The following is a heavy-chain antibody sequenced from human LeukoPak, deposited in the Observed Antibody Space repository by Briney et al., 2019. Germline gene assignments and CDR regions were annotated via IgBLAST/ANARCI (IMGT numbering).Heavy chain of an antibody. J-gene: IGHJ4*02. CDR3: ARSFKSSPFFDY. Sequence: GASVKVSCKASGYTFSNYGISWVRQAPGQGLEWMGRIIPILGIANYAQKFQGRVTITADKSTSTAYMELSSLRSEDTAVYYCARSFKSSPFFDYWGQGTLVTVSS. V-gene: IGHV1-69*04. CDR1: GYTFSNYG. CDR2: IIPILGIA. D-gene: IGHD6-13*01.